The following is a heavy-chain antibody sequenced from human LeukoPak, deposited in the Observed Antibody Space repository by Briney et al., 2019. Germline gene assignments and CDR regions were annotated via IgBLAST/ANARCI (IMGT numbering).Heavy chain of an antibody. CDR3: RAGAYSHPYDY. CDR2: ISYDGSNK. V-gene: IGHV3-30*04. J-gene: IGHJ4*02. D-gene: IGHD4/OR15-4a*01. CDR1: GFTFSSYA. Sequence: GGSLRLSCAASGFTFSSYAMHWVRQAPGKGLEWVAVISYDGSNKYYADSVKGRFTISRDNSKNTLYLQMNSLRAEDTAVYARRAGAYSHPYDYWGQGTLVTVSS.